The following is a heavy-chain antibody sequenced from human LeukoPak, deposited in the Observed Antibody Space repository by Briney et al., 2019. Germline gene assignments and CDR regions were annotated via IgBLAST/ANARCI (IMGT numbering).Heavy chain of an antibody. CDR1: GFTFSSYS. V-gene: IGHV3-48*04. J-gene: IGHJ6*04. Sequence: PGGSLRLSCAASGFTFSSYSMNWVRQAPGKGLEWVSYISSSGSTIYYADSVKGRFTISRDNAKNSLYLQMNSLRAEDTAVYYCAELGITMIGCVWGKGTTVTTSS. CDR2: ISSSGSTI. D-gene: IGHD3-10*02. CDR3: AELGITMIGCV.